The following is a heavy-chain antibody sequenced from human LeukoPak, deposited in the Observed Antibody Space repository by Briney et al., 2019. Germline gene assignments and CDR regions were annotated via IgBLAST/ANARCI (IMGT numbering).Heavy chain of an antibody. Sequence: PGGSLRLSCAASGFTFTRHSMNWVRQAPGKGLERVSFISIWSSPIYYADSVKGRFTSSRDNAKNSIYLQMNSLRVEDTAVYYCTRDRGDSIVGADFDSWGQGTLVTVSS. V-gene: IGHV3-48*01. CDR3: TRDRGDSIVGADFDS. CDR1: GFTFTRHS. D-gene: IGHD1-26*01. J-gene: IGHJ4*02. CDR2: ISIWSSPI.